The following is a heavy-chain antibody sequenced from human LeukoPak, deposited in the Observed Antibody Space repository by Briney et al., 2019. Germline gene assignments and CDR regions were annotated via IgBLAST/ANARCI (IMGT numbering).Heavy chain of an antibody. D-gene: IGHD3-10*01. J-gene: IGHJ6*02. CDR2: IYSGGST. V-gene: IGHV3-53*01. Sequence: GGSLRLSCAASGFTVSSNYMSCVRQAPGKGLEWVSVIYSGGSTYYADSVKGRFTISRDNSKNTLYLQMNSLRAEDTAVYYCARALSLWFGELTGGMDVWGQGTTVTVSS. CDR1: GFTVSSNY. CDR3: ARALSLWFGELTGGMDV.